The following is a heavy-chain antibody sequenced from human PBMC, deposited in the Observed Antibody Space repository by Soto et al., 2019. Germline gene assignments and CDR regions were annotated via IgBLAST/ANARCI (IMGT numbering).Heavy chain of an antibody. CDR2: INHRGST. CDR3: ATAHYDFWSGFSQKYYFDY. CDR1: GGSFSGYY. Sequence: SETLSLTCAVYGGSFSGYYWNWIRQPPGKGLEWIGEINHRGSTNYNPSLKSRITISLDTSKNQFSLRLTSLTAADTAVYYCATAHYDFWSGFSQKYYFDYWGQGTLVTVSS. V-gene: IGHV4-34*01. D-gene: IGHD3-3*01. J-gene: IGHJ4*02.